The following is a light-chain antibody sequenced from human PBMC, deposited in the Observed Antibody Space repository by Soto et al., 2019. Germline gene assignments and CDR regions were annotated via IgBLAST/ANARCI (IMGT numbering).Light chain of an antibody. J-gene: IGLJ2*01. CDR1: SGYSNYK. CDR3: GADHGSGSNFVKGV. Sequence: QSVLTQPPSASASLGASVTLTCTLSSGYSNYKVDWYQQRPGKGPRFVMRVGTGGIVGSKGDGIPDCFSVLGSGLNRYLTIKNIQEEDESDYHCGADHGSGSNFVKGVFGGGTKLTVL. CDR2: VGTGGIVG. V-gene: IGLV9-49*01.